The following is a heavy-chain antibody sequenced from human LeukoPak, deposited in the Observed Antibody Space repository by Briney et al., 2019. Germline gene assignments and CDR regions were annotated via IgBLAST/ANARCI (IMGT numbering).Heavy chain of an antibody. Sequence: SETLSLTCGVYGGSLSGYYWSWIRQPPGKGLEWIGEINHSGSTNYNPSLKSRVTISVDTSKNQFSLKLSSVTAADTAVYYCARGRAVGATSGEAEDYWGQGTLVTVSS. V-gene: IGHV4-34*01. CDR2: INHSGST. CDR3: ARGRAVGATSGEAEDY. CDR1: GGSLSGYY. J-gene: IGHJ4*02. D-gene: IGHD1-26*01.